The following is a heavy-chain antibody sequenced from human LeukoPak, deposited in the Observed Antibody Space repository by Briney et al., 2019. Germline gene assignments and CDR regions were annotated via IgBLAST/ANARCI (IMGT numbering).Heavy chain of an antibody. CDR1: GGTFSSYA. V-gene: IGHV1-69*13. CDR3: ARDRGYCSSTSCPLDY. CDR2: IIPIFGTA. D-gene: IGHD2-2*01. Sequence: SVKVSCKASGGTFSSYAISWVRQAPGQGLEWMGGIIPIFGTANYAQKFQGRVTITADESTSTAYMELSSLRSEDTAVYYCARDRGYCSSTSCPLDYWGQEPWSPSPQ. J-gene: IGHJ4*01.